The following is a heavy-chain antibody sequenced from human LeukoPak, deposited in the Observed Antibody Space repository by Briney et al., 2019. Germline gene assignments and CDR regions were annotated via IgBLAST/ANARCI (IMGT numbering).Heavy chain of an antibody. Sequence: GASVKVSCKASGYRFTGYYIHWVRQAPGQGLEWMGWINPNNGGTNYAQKFQGRVTMARDTSITTTYMELSSLRSDDTAVYYCARDSGDYYGSGSRFDPWGQGTPVTVSS. CDR2: INPNNGGT. V-gene: IGHV1-2*02. D-gene: IGHD3-10*01. CDR1: GYRFTGYY. CDR3: ARDSGDYYGSGSRFDP. J-gene: IGHJ5*02.